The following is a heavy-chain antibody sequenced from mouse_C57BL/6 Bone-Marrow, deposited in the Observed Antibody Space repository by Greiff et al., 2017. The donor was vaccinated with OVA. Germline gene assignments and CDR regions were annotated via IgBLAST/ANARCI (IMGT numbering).Heavy chain of an antibody. D-gene: IGHD1-1*01. Sequence: EVQGVESGGDLVKPGGSLKLSCAASGFTFSSYGMSWVRQTPDKRLEWVATISSGGSYTYYPDSVKGRFTISRDNAKNTLYLQMSSLKSEDTAMYYCARYGSSHWYFDVWGTGTTVTVSS. CDR1: GFTFSSYG. J-gene: IGHJ1*03. CDR2: ISSGGSYT. CDR3: ARYGSSHWYFDV. V-gene: IGHV5-6*01.